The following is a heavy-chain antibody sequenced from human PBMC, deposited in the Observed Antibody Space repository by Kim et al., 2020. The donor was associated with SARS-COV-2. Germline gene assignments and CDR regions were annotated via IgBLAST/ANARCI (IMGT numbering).Heavy chain of an antibody. J-gene: IGHJ4*02. CDR2: IYYSGST. D-gene: IGHD3-22*01. CDR1: GGSISSGDYY. Sequence: SETLSLTCTVSGGSISSGDYYWSWIRQPPGKGLEWIGYIYYSGSTYYNPSLKSRVTISVDTSKNQFSLKLSSVTAADTAVYYCAREGSRDSSGYYYPQFDYWGQGTLVTVS. CDR3: AREGSRDSSGYYYPQFDY. V-gene: IGHV4-30-4*01.